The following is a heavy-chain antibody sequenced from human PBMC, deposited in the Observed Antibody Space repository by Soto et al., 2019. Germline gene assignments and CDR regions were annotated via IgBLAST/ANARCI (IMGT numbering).Heavy chain of an antibody. V-gene: IGHV1-69*02. CDR2: IIPILGIA. D-gene: IGHD5-18*01. Sequence: GASVKVSCKASGGTFSSYTISWVRQAPGQGLEWMGRIIPILGIANYAQKFQGRVTITADKSTSTAYMELSSLRSEDTAVYYCARGGGYSYGYFQYGDGYNYPSPGFDPWGQGTLVTVSS. CDR3: ARGGGYSYGYFQYGDGYNYPSPGFDP. J-gene: IGHJ5*02. CDR1: GGTFSSYT.